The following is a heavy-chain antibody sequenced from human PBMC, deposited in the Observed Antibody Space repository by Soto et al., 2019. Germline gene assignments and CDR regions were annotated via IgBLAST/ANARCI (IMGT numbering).Heavy chain of an antibody. CDR1: GGSISSGDYY. V-gene: IGHV4-30-4*01. J-gene: IGHJ6*02. CDR2: IYYSGST. Sequence: TSETLSLTCTVSGGSISSGDYYWSWIRQPPGKGLEWIGYIYYSGSTYYNPSLKSRVTISVDTSKNQFSLKLSSVTAADTAVYYCARDRVNHYGSGSPYYYYGMDVWGQGTTVTVSS. D-gene: IGHD3-10*01. CDR3: ARDRVNHYGSGSPYYYYGMDV.